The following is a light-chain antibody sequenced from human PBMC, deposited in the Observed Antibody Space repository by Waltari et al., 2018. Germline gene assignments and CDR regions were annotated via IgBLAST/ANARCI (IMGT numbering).Light chain of an antibody. Sequence: QSALTQPASVSGSPGQSITISCTGPSSDVGGYNLVSWYQQHPGKAPKVMIYEVTERPSGVSDRFSGSKSGDTASLTISDLQAEDEADYFCSSYTTSHTVLFGGGTTLTVL. V-gene: IGLV2-23*02. CDR3: SSYTTSHTVL. CDR2: EVT. J-gene: IGLJ2*01. CDR1: SSDVGGYNL.